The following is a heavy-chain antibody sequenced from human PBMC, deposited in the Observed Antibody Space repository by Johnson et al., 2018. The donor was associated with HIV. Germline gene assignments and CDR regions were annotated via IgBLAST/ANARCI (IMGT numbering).Heavy chain of an antibody. J-gene: IGHJ3*02. V-gene: IGHV3-53*01. CDR1: GFTVSSNY. CDR3: AKDRNVLLWFPRAFDI. Sequence: VQLVESGGGLIQPGGSLRLSCAASGFTVSSNYMTWVRQAPGKGLEWVADIYRGGRTYYADSVKGRFTISRDNSKNTLYLQMNSLRAEDTAVYYCAKDRNVLLWFPRAFDIWGQGTMVTVSS. CDR2: IYRGGRT. D-gene: IGHD3-10*01.